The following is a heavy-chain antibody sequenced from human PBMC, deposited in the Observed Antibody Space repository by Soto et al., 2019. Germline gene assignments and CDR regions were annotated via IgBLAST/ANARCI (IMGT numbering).Heavy chain of an antibody. J-gene: IGHJ5*02. CDR3: ARANIAAAGTIFDP. CDR1: GDSVSSGAYY. CDR2: IYYNAIT. Sequence: QVKLQESGPGLVKPSETLSLTCTVSGDSVSSGAYYWSWVRQPPGKVLEWIGYIYYNAITNYNPSRRSRVTILVDTSKSEISLTLNSVTAADTAVYYCARANIAAAGTIFDPWGQGVLVTVSA. D-gene: IGHD6-13*01. V-gene: IGHV4-61*08.